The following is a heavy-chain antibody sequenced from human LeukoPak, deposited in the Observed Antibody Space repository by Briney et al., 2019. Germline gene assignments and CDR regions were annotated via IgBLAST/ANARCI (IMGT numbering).Heavy chain of an antibody. D-gene: IGHD3-16*01. Sequence: PGGSLRLSCAASGFTFSSYAMHWVRQAPGKGLEWVAVISYDGSNKYYADSVKGRFTISRDNSKNTLYLQLNSLRAEDTAVYYCARVDTSHLRYFDSWGQGTLVTVSS. J-gene: IGHJ4*02. CDR1: GFTFSSYA. CDR2: ISYDGSNK. V-gene: IGHV3-30-3*01. CDR3: ARVDTSHLRYFDS.